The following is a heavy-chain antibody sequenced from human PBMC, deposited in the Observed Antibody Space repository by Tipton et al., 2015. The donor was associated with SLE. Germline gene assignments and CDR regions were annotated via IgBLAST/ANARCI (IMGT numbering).Heavy chain of an antibody. Sequence: LRLSCAVYGGSFSGYYWSWIRQPPGKGLEWIGEINHSGSTNYNPSLKSRVTISVDTSKNQFPLKLSSVTAADTAVYYCATDRRIVVVPAAMDYNWFDPWGHGTLVTISS. CDR3: ATDRRIVVVPAAMDYNWFDP. J-gene: IGHJ5*02. V-gene: IGHV4-34*01. CDR2: INHSGST. D-gene: IGHD2-2*01. CDR1: GGSFSGYY.